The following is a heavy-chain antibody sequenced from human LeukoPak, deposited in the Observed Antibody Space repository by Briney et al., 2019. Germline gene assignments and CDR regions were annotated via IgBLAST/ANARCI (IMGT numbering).Heavy chain of an antibody. CDR2: LDPNSGGT. CDR1: GYRFTAYN. J-gene: IGHJ4*02. D-gene: IGHD3-10*01. V-gene: IGHV1-2*02. CDR3: ARSLYVLLWFGEFTPWPSFDY. Sequence: ASVKVSCKASGYRFTAYNFHWVRQAPGLGLEWMGWLDPNSGGTKYAQKFQGRVSMTGDTSISTAYMELSSLRSDDTAVYYCARSLYVLLWFGEFTPWPSFDYWGQGTLVTVSS.